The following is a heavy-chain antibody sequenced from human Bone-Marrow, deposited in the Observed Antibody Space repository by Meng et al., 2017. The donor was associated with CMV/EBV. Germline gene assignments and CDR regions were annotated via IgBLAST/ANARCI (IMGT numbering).Heavy chain of an antibody. CDR2: IYSGGST. CDR1: GFTVCSNY. V-gene: IGHV3-66*02. J-gene: IGHJ6*02. D-gene: IGHD3-10*01. Sequence: GESLKISCAASGFTVCSNYMSWVRQAPGKGLEWVSVIYSGGSTYYADSVKGRFTISRDNSKNTLYLQMNSLRAEDTAVYYCARERGYYGSGSYWTYYYYGMDVWGQGTTVTVSS. CDR3: ARERGYYGSGSYWTYYYYGMDV.